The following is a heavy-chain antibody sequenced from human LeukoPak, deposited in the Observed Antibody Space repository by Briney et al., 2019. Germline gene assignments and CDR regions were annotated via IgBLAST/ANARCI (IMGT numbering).Heavy chain of an antibody. D-gene: IGHD2-2*01. Sequence: SETLSLTCTVSGGSISSYYWSWIRQTPGKGLEWIGYIYTSGSTNYNPSLKSRVTISVDTSKNQFSLKLSSVTAADTAVYYCARHVVYCSSTSCYSNWIDPWGQGTLVTVYS. V-gene: IGHV4-4*09. CDR2: IYTSGST. CDR3: ARHVVYCSSTSCYSNWIDP. J-gene: IGHJ5*02. CDR1: GGSISSYY.